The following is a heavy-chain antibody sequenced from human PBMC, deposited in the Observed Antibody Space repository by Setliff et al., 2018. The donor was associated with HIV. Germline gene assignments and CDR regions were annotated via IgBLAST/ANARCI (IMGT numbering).Heavy chain of an antibody. CDR2: IYYSGST. CDR1: GGSISSGGYF. V-gene: IGHV4-31*03. J-gene: IGHJ6*03. Sequence: SETLSLTCTVSGGSISSGGYFWSWIRQLPGKGLEWIGYIYYSGSTYYNPSLKSRVTISVDTAKNQFSLKLISVTAADTAVYYCARDSANGKTANLNYLDVRGKGTTVTVSS. D-gene: IGHD2-8*01. CDR3: ARDSANGKTANLNYLDV.